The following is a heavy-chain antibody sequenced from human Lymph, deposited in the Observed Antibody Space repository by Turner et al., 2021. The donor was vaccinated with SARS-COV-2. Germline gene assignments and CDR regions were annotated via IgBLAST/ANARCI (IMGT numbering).Heavy chain of an antibody. Sequence: VQLVQSGAEVKKPGASVKVSCKSSGGTFSTYVISWVRQAPGQGLEWMGGFTPIFGIAYYAQKFQGRVTITADKPTSTAYMELSSLRSEDTAVYHCARRQSWNYDAFDIWGQGTMVTVSS. CDR1: GGTFSTYV. D-gene: IGHD1-7*01. J-gene: IGHJ3*02. CDR2: FTPIFGIA. CDR3: ARRQSWNYDAFDI. V-gene: IGHV1-69*10.